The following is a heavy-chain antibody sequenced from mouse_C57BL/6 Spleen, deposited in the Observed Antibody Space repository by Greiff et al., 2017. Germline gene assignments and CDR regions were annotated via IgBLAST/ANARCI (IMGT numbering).Heavy chain of an antibody. CDR2: ISDGGSYT. V-gene: IGHV5-4*01. CDR1: GFTFSSYA. CDR3: AREGTVVAYYFDY. J-gene: IGHJ2*01. Sequence: EVQRVESGGGLVKPGGSLKLSCAASGFTFSSYAMSWVRQTPEKRLEWVATISDGGSYTYYPDNVKGRFTISRDNAKNNLYLQRSHLKSEDTAMYYCAREGTVVAYYFDYWGQGTTLTVSS. D-gene: IGHD1-1*01.